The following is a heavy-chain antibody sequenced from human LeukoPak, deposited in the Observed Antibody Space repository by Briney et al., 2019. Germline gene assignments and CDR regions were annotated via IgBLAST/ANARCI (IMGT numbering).Heavy chain of an antibody. V-gene: IGHV4-34*01. D-gene: IGHD5-12*01. CDR3: ARRATMLAGGYFDY. CDR1: GGSFSGYY. CDR2: INHSGST. Sequence: KPSETLSLTCAVYGGSFSGYYWSWIRQPPGKGLEWIGEINHSGSTNYNPSLKSRVTISIDTSKNQFSLKLSSVTAADTAVYYCARRATMLAGGYFDYWGQGTLVSVSS. J-gene: IGHJ4*02.